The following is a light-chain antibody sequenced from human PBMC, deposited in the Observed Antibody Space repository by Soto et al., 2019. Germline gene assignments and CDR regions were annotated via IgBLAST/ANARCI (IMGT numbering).Light chain of an antibody. J-gene: IGKJ1*01. CDR1: QNINSW. Sequence: DIQVTQSPSTLSASVGDRVTITCRASQNINSWLAWYQQKPGKAPKLLIHKASSLESGVPSRFSGSESGTEFTLTITYLQSYDFAIYYCQQYDTYPCTFGQGTKMEIK. V-gene: IGKV1-5*03. CDR3: QQYDTYPCT. CDR2: KAS.